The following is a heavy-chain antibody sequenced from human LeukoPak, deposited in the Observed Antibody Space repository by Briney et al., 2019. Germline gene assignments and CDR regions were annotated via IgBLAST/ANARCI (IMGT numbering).Heavy chain of an antibody. CDR2: ISSSGSTI. V-gene: IGHV3-11*01. D-gene: IGHD3-22*01. CDR3: ARALYYDSSGYPTVFDP. Sequence: PGGSLRLSCAASGFTFSDYYMSWIRQAPGKGLEWVSYISSSGSTIYYADSVKGRFTISRDNAKNSLYLQMNSLRAEDTAVYYCARALYYDSSGYPTVFDPWGQGTLVTVSS. J-gene: IGHJ5*02. CDR1: GFTFSDYY.